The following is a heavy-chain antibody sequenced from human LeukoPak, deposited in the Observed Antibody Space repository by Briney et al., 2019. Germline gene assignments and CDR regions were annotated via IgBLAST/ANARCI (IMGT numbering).Heavy chain of an antibody. D-gene: IGHD2-21*02. J-gene: IGHJ4*02. CDR2: ITPHSGDT. CDR1: GYTFTDYY. V-gene: IGHV1-2*02. CDR3: ARAHCGGDCYFLGVDY. Sequence: ASVKVSCKASGYTFTDYYMPWVRQAPGQGLEWMGWITPHSGDTNHAQNFQGRVTMTRDTSISTAYMELSRLRSDDTAVYYCARAHCGGDCYFLGVDYWGQGTLVSVSS.